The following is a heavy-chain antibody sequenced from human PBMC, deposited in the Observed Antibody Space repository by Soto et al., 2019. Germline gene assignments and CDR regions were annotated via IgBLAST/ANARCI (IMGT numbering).Heavy chain of an antibody. CDR1: GGSISSGGYY. CDR2: IYYSGSA. J-gene: IGHJ4*02. Sequence: QVQLQESGPGLVKPSQTLSLTCTVSGGSISSGGYYWSWIRQHPGKGLEWIGYIYYSGSAYYNPSLKSRVTISVDTSKNQFSLKLSSVTAADTAVYYCARGGMVRGVTFDYWGQGTLVTVSS. D-gene: IGHD3-10*01. CDR3: ARGGMVRGVTFDY. V-gene: IGHV4-31*03.